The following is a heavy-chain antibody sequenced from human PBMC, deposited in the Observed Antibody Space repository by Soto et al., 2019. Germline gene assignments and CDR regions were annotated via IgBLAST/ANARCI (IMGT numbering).Heavy chain of an antibody. CDR3: ATSVEAAGDDFGY. Sequence: ASVKVSCKASGYTFTSPAMHWVRQAPGQRLEWMGWINAGNGNTKYSQKFQGRVTITRDTSASTAYMELSSLRSEDTAVYYCATSVEAAGDDFGYWGEGTLVTV. CDR1: GYTFTSPA. V-gene: IGHV1-3*01. J-gene: IGHJ4*02. CDR2: INAGNGNT. D-gene: IGHD6-13*01.